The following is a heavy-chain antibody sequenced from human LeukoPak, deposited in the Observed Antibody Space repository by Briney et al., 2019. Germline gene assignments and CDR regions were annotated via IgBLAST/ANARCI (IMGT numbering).Heavy chain of an antibody. V-gene: IGHV3-7*01. D-gene: IGHD1-1*01. CDR2: MDPSGSQK. CDR3: AIWTSGNY. J-gene: IGHJ4*02. CDR1: GFTFNRSW. Sequence: GGSLRLSCAASGFTFNRSWMNWVRQAPGKGLEWVANMDPSGSQKRYVDSVKGRFTISKDNPGTSLYLEMYSLRAEDTAIYYCAIWTSGNYWGQGTPVTVSS.